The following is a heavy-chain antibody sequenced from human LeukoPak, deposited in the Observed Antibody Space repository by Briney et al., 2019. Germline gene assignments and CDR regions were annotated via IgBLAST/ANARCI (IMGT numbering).Heavy chain of an antibody. V-gene: IGHV1-2*06. J-gene: IGHJ6*02. Sequence: ASVKVSFKGSGYTFTVYYMHWVRQAPGQGKEWMGRINPNSGGTNYAQKFQDRVTMTRDTSISTAYMELSRLRSDDTAVYYCARVGAPYYYGMDVWGQGTTVTVSS. CDR1: GYTFTVYY. D-gene: IGHD3-16*01. CDR2: INPNSGGT. CDR3: ARVGAPYYYGMDV.